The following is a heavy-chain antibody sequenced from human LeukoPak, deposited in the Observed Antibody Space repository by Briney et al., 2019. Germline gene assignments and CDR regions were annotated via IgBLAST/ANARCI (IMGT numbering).Heavy chain of an antibody. V-gene: IGHV3-21*01. Sequence: GGPLRLSCAASGFTFSSYSMNWVRQAPGKGLEWVSSISSSSSYIYYADPVKGRFTISRDNAKNSLYLQMNSLRAEDTAVYYCARDRAFYYDYVWGSYRYDYWGQGTLVTVSS. J-gene: IGHJ4*02. CDR2: ISSSSSYI. CDR3: ARDRAFYYDYVWGSYRYDY. CDR1: GFTFSSYS. D-gene: IGHD3-16*02.